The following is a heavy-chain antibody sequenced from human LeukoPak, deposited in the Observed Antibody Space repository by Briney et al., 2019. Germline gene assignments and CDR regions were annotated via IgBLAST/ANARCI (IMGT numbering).Heavy chain of an antibody. CDR3: ARDLDYGGNLRWSGFDY. CDR2: ISYDGSNK. J-gene: IGHJ4*02. Sequence: GSLRLSCAASGFTFSSYAMHWVRQAPGKGLEWVAVISYDGSNKYYADSVKGRFTISRDNSKNTLYLQMNSLRAEDTAVYYCARDLDYGGNLRWSGFDYWGQGTLVTVSS. D-gene: IGHD4-23*01. CDR1: GFTFSSYA. V-gene: IGHV3-30-3*01.